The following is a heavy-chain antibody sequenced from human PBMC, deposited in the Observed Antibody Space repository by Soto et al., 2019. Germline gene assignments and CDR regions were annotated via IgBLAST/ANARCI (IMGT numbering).Heavy chain of an antibody. J-gene: IGHJ4*02. CDR2: INFDGSIT. V-gene: IGHV3-74*01. D-gene: IGHD3-16*02. CDR1: GFTFSTYW. Sequence: EVQLVESGGGLVQPGESLRLSCAASGFTFSTYWMHWVRQAPGKGLVWVSRINFDGSITDYADSVKGRFTISRVYANNSVYLQMNSLQAEDTAVYFCDRDAYTATVIGDWGQGTLVTVSS. CDR3: DRDAYTATVIGD.